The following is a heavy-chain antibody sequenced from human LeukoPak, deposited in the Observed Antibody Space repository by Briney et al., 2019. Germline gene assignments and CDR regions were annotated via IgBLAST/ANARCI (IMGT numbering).Heavy chain of an antibody. CDR3: ARDQDYGDSVDY. J-gene: IGHJ4*02. CDR2: ISSSGSTI. D-gene: IGHD4-17*01. Sequence: PGGSLRLSCAASGFTYSSYEMNWVRQAPGKGLEWVSYISSSGSTIYYADSVKGRFTISRDNAKNSLYLQMNSLRAEDTAVYYCARDQDYGDSVDYWGQGTLVTVSS. CDR1: GFTYSSYE. V-gene: IGHV3-48*03.